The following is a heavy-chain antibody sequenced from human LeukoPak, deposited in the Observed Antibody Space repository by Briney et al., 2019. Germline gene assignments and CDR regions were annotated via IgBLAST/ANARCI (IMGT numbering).Heavy chain of an antibody. CDR3: AKDLSNYDILTGYYQPHAPGD. D-gene: IGHD3-9*01. CDR2: ISGSGGST. V-gene: IGHV3-23*01. CDR1: GFTFSSYA. Sequence: QAGGSLRLSCAASGFTFSSYAMSWVRQAPGKGLEWVSAISGSGGSTYYADSVKGRFTISRDNSKNTLYLQMNSLRAEDTAVYYCAKDLSNYDILTGYYQPHAPGDWGQGTLVTVSS. J-gene: IGHJ4*02.